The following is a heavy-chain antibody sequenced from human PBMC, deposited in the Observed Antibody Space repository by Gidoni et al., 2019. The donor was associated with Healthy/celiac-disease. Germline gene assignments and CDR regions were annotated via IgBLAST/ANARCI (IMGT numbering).Heavy chain of an antibody. CDR2: IKQDGSEK. CDR3: ARETYYYDSSGYYGLDDAFDI. J-gene: IGHJ3*02. D-gene: IGHD3-22*01. CDR1: GFTFSSYW. Sequence: EVQLVESGGGLVQPGGSLRLSCAASGFTFSSYWMSWVRQAPGKGLAWVANIKQDGSEKYYVDSVKGRFTISRDNAKNSLYLQMNSLRAEDTAVYYCARETYYYDSSGYYGLDDAFDIWGQGTMVTVSS. V-gene: IGHV3-7*01.